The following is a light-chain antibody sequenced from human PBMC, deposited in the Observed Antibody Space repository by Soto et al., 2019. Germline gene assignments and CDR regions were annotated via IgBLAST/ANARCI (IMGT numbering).Light chain of an antibody. Sequence: EIVLTQSPGTLSLSPGERATLSCRASQSVSDMYLAWYQQKPGQAPRRLIYASNRATGIPDRFSGSGSVTDFTLTISRLETDDCAVYYCQHYGTSALFGPGTKVEIK. CDR1: QSVSDMY. J-gene: IGKJ3*01. CDR2: AS. CDR3: QHYGTSAL. V-gene: IGKV3-20*01.